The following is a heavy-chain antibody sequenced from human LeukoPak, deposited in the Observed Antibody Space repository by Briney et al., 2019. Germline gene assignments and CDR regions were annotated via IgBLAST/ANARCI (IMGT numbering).Heavy chain of an antibody. CDR3: ARICGYDILTGEEWFDP. Sequence: KPSETLSLTCAVSGGSISSSDYYWSWIRQPPGKGLEWIGYIYYGGITHYNPSLKSRVTISLDTSKNQFSLRLSSVTAADTAVYYCARICGYDILTGEEWFDPWGQGTLVTVSS. CDR1: GGSISSSDYY. J-gene: IGHJ5*02. V-gene: IGHV4-30-4*01. CDR2: IYYGGIT. D-gene: IGHD3-9*01.